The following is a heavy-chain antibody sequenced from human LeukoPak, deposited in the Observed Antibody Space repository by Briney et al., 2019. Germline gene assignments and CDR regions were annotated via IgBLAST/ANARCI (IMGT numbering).Heavy chain of an antibody. CDR2: IRYDGSNK. V-gene: IGHV3-30*02. CDR3: ATDQQNGYCSCWSIDS. D-gene: IGHD6-19*01. CDR1: GFTFSSYG. Sequence: GGSLRLSCAASGFTFSSYGMHWVRQAPGKGLEWVAFIRYDGSNKYYADSVKGRFTISRDNSKNTLYLQVNSLRPEDTAVYYCATDQQNGYCSCWSIDSWGQGTLVTVSS. J-gene: IGHJ5*01.